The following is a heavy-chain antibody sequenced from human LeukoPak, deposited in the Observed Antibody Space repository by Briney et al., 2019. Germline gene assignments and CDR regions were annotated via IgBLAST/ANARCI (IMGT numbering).Heavy chain of an antibody. Sequence: GGSLRLSCAASGFTFNNYAMSWVRQAPGKGLEWVSAIRGSGGSTFYADSVKGRFTISRDNSKNTLYLQMNSLRAEDTAVYYCAKDRQYSYGYPVYFEYWGQGTLVTVSS. CDR1: GFTFNNYA. CDR2: IRGSGGST. CDR3: AKDRQYSYGYPVYFEY. V-gene: IGHV3-23*01. D-gene: IGHD5-18*01. J-gene: IGHJ4*02.